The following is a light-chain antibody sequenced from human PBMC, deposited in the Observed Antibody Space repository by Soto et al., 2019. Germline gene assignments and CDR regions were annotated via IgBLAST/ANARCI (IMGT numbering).Light chain of an antibody. CDR3: HHYGNSPT. CDR1: QSVRSDD. CDR2: GAS. V-gene: IGKV3-20*01. J-gene: IGKJ1*01. Sequence: EIVMTQSPATLSVSPGERATLSCRASQSVRSDDLAWYQQKPGQAPRLLVYGASSRATGIPDRFSDSGSGTDFTLTISGLEPEDFAVYYCHHYGNSPTFGQGTKVDIK.